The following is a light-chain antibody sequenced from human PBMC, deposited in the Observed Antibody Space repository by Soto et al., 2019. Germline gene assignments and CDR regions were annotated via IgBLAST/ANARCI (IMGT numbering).Light chain of an antibody. CDR2: DVN. CDR1: SSDVGGYNY. J-gene: IGLJ1*01. CDR3: CSCTGSHTLYV. V-gene: IGLV2-11*01. Sequence: QSALTQPRSVSGSPGQSVTISCTGSSSDVGGYNYVSWYQQHPGKAPQLMIYDVNKRPSGVPDRFSGSKSGNTASLTISGLQAEDEADYYCCSCTGSHTLYVFGAGTKVTVL.